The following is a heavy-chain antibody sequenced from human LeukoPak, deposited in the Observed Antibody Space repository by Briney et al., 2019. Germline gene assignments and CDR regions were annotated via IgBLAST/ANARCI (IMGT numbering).Heavy chain of an antibody. Sequence: PGGSLRLSCAASGFTFSSYSMNWVRQAPGKGLEWVSYISSSSKTIYYADSVKGRFTISRDNAKNSLYLQMNSLRAEDTAVYYCARDHYYGSGSRNYYYYYMDVWGKGTTVTISS. D-gene: IGHD3-10*01. V-gene: IGHV3-48*01. CDR2: ISSSSKTI. CDR3: ARDHYYGSGSRNYYYYYMDV. CDR1: GFTFSSYS. J-gene: IGHJ6*03.